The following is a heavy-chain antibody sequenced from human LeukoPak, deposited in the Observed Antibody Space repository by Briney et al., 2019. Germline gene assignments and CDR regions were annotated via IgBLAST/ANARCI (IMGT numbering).Heavy chain of an antibody. CDR1: GFTFSTYG. V-gene: IGHV3-30*02. J-gene: IGHJ4*02. CDR3: ARDRVDTAMAPADY. CDR2: IQYDGSNK. Sequence: GGSLRLSCAASGFTFSTYGIHWVRQAPGKGLEWVSFIQYDGSNKYYADSVKGRFTISRANSKNTLYLQMNSLRAEDTAVYYCARDRVDTAMAPADYWGQGTLVTVSS. D-gene: IGHD5-18*01.